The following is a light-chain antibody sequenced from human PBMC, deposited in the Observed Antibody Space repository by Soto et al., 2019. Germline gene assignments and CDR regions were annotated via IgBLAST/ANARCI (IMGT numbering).Light chain of an antibody. CDR3: QHYNSYSEA. CDR2: AAS. CDR1: QSISSY. V-gene: IGKV1-39*01. Sequence: DIQMTPSPSSLSASVGDRVTITCRASQSISSYLNWYQQKPGKAPKLLIYAASSLQSGVPSRFSGSGSGTDFTLTISSLQPDDFATYYCQHYNSYSEAFGQGTKVDIK. J-gene: IGKJ1*01.